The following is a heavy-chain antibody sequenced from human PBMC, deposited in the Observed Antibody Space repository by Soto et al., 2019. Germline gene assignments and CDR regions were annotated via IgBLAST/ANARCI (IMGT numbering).Heavy chain of an antibody. CDR3: ARERRWEPLRY. V-gene: IGHV1-18*01. D-gene: IGHD1-26*01. Sequence: QVRLVQSGPEVKKPWASVRVSCKASGYTFANYGITWVRQTSGQGLEWLGWISGNNINTHYAQKFEDRVTLTTDKSTSTVYMELRSLKSDDTAIYFCARERRWEPLRYWGQGTLVTVSP. CDR2: ISGNNINT. CDR1: GYTFANYG. J-gene: IGHJ4*02.